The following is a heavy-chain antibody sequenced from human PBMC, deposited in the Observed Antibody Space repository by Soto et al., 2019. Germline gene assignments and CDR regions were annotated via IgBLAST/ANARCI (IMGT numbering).Heavy chain of an antibody. CDR3: ARGPKPATAILGTFDY. D-gene: IGHD2-2*02. V-gene: IGHV4-31*11. CDR2: IYYSGST. J-gene: IGHJ4*02. CDR1: GGSISSGGYY. Sequence: SETLSRTCAVSGGSISSGGYYWSWIRQHPGKGLEWIGYIYYSGSTYYNPSLKSRVTISVDTSKNQFSLKLSSVTAADTAVYYCARGPKPATAILGTFDYWGQGTLVTVSS.